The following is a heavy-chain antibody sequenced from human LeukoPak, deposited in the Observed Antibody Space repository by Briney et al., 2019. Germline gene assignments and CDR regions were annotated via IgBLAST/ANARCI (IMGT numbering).Heavy chain of an antibody. D-gene: IGHD2-2*01. Sequence: ASVKVSCKASGYTFSGYYMHWVRQAPGQGLEWMGWINPNSGGTNYAQKFQGRATMTRDTSISTAYMELSRLSSDDTAVYYCARDSCSSTSCLSIDDYWGQGTLVTVSS. CDR1: GYTFSGYY. V-gene: IGHV1-2*02. CDR3: ARDSCSSTSCLSIDDY. J-gene: IGHJ4*02. CDR2: INPNSGGT.